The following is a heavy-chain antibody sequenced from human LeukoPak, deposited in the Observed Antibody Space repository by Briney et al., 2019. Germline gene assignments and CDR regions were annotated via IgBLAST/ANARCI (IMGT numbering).Heavy chain of an antibody. CDR2: IYYSGST. V-gene: IGHV4-61*05. Sequence: RTSETLSLTCTVSGGSISSSSYYWGWIRQPPGKGLEWIGYIYYSGSTNYNPSLKSRVTISVDTSKNQFSLKLSSVTAADTAVYYCARGHDPLWPNDYWGQGTLVTVSS. D-gene: IGHD3-10*01. J-gene: IGHJ4*02. CDR1: GGSISSSSYY. CDR3: ARGHDPLWPNDY.